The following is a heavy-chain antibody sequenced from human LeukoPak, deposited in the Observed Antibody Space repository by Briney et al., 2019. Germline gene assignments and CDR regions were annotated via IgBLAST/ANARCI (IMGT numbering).Heavy chain of an antibody. J-gene: IGHJ3*02. CDR3: AREGAVAGSGGAFDI. CDR1: GGSISSYY. Sequence: SETLSLTCTVSGGSISSYYWSWIRQPPGKGLEWIGYIYYSGSTNYNPSLKSRVTISVDTSKNQFSLKLSSVTAADTAVYYCAREGAVAGSGGAFDIWGQGTMVTVSS. D-gene: IGHD6-19*01. CDR2: IYYSGST. V-gene: IGHV4-59*01.